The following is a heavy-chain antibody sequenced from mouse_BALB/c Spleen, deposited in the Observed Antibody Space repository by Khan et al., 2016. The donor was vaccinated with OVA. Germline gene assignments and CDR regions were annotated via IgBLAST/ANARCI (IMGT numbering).Heavy chain of an antibody. D-gene: IGHD1-1*01. V-gene: IGHV3-2*02. CDR2: ISYSGRP. J-gene: IGHJ2*01. CDR1: GYSITSDYA. CDR3: ARSVTITTVVATDFDY. Sequence: EVQLQESGPGLVKPSQSLSLTCTVTGYSITSDYAWNWIRQFPGNKLEWMGYISYSGRPSYNPSLKSRISITRDTSKNQFFLQLNSVTTEDTATYFWARSVTITTVVATDFDYWGQGTTLTVFS.